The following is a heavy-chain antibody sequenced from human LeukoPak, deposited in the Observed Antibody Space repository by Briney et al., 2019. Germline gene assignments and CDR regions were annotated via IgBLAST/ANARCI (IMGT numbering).Heavy chain of an antibody. CDR1: GFGFSNFW. D-gene: IGHD3-10*01. CDR2: IKEDGSLK. V-gene: IGHV3-7*03. CDR3: AKGGYGSGSFFSIDAFNI. Sequence: GGSLRLSCAASGFGFSNFWMSWVRQAPGKGPEWVANIKEDGSLKNYVDSVEGRFTISRDNAKNSLYLQMNSLRAEDTALYYCAKGGYGSGSFFSIDAFNIWGQGTMVTVSS. J-gene: IGHJ3*02.